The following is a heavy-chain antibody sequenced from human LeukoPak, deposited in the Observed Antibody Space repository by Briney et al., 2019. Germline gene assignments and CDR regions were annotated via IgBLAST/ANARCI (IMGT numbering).Heavy chain of an antibody. CDR1: GGSISSYY. D-gene: IGHD5-12*01. V-gene: IGHV4-59*01. CDR3: ARWDGGGKWLPLGY. J-gene: IGHJ4*02. CDR2: IYYSGST. Sequence: SETLSLTCTVSGGSISSYYWSWIRQPPGKGLEWIGYIYYSGSTNYNPSLKSRVTISVDTSKNQFSLKLSSVTAADTAVYYCARWDGGGKWLPLGYWGQGTLATVSS.